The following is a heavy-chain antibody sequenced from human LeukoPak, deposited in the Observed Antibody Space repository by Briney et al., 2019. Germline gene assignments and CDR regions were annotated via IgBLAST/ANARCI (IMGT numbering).Heavy chain of an antibody. J-gene: IGHJ4*02. CDR2: ISGPGGNA. V-gene: IGHV3-23*01. CDR3: AKSARGYSYGDFAY. Sequence: GGSLTLSRVASGFIFSDYAMNWVRQAPGKGLEWVSSISGPGGNAYYADSVKGRFTISRDNSKNTLYLQMTSLRAEETALYYCAKSARGYSYGDFAYWCQGTLVIVSS. CDR1: GFIFSDYA. D-gene: IGHD5-18*01.